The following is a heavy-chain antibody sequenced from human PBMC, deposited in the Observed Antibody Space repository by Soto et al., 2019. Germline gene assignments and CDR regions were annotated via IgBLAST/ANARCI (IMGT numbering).Heavy chain of an antibody. CDR3: ARVRLRGWYFDL. CDR2: INPSSGNT. Sequence: ASVKVSCKASGYTFTSYYMHWVRQAPGQGLEWMGRINPSSGNTSYAQKLQGRVTMTTDTSTSTAYMELRSLRSDDTAVYYCARVRLRGWYFDLWGRGTLVTVSS. D-gene: IGHD4-17*01. J-gene: IGHJ2*01. V-gene: IGHV1-46*01. CDR1: GYTFTSYY.